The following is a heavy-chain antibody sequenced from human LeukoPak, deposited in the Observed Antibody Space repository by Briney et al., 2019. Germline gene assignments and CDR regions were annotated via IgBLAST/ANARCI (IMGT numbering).Heavy chain of an antibody. V-gene: IGHV4-38-2*02. Sequence: SETLSLTCTVSGYSISSGYYWGWIRQPPGKGLEWIGSIYHSGSTYYNLSLKSRVTISVDTSKNQFSLKLSSVTAADTAVYYCARDTSGGSSANWFDPWGQGTLVTVSS. CDR2: IYHSGST. CDR3: ARDTSGGSSANWFDP. D-gene: IGHD6-6*01. J-gene: IGHJ5*02. CDR1: GYSISSGYY.